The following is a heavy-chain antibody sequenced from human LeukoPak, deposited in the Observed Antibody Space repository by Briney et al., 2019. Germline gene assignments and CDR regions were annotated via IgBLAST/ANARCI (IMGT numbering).Heavy chain of an antibody. CDR3: ARGEGWDSSDAFDI. Sequence: GGSLRLSCAASGFTFSSSGMHWVRQAPGRGLEWVAFKRYDGSNKYYADSVKGRFTISRDNAKNSLYLQMNSLRAEDTAVYYCARGEGWDSSDAFDIWGQGTMVTVSS. CDR2: KRYDGSNK. D-gene: IGHD3-22*01. CDR1: GFTFSSSG. V-gene: IGHV3-30*02. J-gene: IGHJ3*02.